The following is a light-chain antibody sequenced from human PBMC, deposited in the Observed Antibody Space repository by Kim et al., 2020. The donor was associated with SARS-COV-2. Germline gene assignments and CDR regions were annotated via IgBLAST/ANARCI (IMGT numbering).Light chain of an antibody. V-gene: IGLV2-11*01. Sequence: GQSVTISGTGTSSDVGGNKFVSWYQQHPGKAPKLIIYDVTKRPSGVPDRFSGSKSGNTASLVISGLQAEDEADYYCCSYTGYYNYVFGSGTKVTVL. CDR1: SSDVGGNKF. CDR2: DVT. J-gene: IGLJ1*01. CDR3: CSYTGYYNYV.